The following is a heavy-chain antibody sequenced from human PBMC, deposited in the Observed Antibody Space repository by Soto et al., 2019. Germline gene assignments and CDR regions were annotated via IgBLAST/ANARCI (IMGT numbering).Heavy chain of an antibody. D-gene: IGHD3-3*01. CDR2: IKQDGSEK. Sequence: EVQLVESGGGLVQPGGSLRLSCAASGFTFSSYWMSWVRQAPGKGLEWVANIKQDGSEKYYVDSVKGRFTISRDNAKNSLYLQMNSLRAEDTAVYYCARDFPNYDFWSGPQFVYWGQGTLVTVSS. V-gene: IGHV3-7*01. J-gene: IGHJ4*02. CDR3: ARDFPNYDFWSGPQFVY. CDR1: GFTFSSYW.